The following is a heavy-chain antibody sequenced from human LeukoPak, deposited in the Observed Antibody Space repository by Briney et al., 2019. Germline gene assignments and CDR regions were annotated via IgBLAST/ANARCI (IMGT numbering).Heavy chain of an antibody. J-gene: IGHJ6*02. CDR3: ARDKGALFTAYYYYGMDV. V-gene: IGHV4-59*01. CDR2: IYYSGST. CDR1: GDSISSYY. D-gene: IGHD3-16*01. Sequence: SETLSLTCTVSGDSISSYYWSWIRQPPGKGLEWIGYIYYSGSTNYNPSLKSRVTISVDTSKNQFSLKLSSVTAADTAVYYCARDKGALFTAYYYYGMDVWGQGTTVTVSS.